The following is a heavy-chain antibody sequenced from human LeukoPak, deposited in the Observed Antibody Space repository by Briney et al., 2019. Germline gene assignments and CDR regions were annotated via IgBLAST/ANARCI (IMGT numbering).Heavy chain of an antibody. Sequence: PGGSLRLSCAASGFAFSTYTMNWVRQARGKGLEWVSAIGGSGGGTRYVDSVKGRFTISRDNSKNTLYLQMNGLRDDDTAVYYCAKGARLNYYYLDVWGKGTTVTVSS. J-gene: IGHJ6*03. CDR3: AKGARLNYYYLDV. V-gene: IGHV3-23*01. CDR2: IGGSGGGT. CDR1: GFAFSTYT.